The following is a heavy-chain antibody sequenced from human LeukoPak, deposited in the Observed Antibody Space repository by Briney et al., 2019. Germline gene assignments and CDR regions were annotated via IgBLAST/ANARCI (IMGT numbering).Heavy chain of an antibody. J-gene: IGHJ4*02. CDR1: GFTFDDYA. CDR3: ANNYLASGSYYNFYFDY. D-gene: IGHD3-10*01. V-gene: IGHV3-9*01. Sequence: PGRSLRLSCAASGFTFDDYAMHWVRQAPGKGLEWVSGISWNSGSIGYADSVKGRFTISRDNAKNSLYLQMNSLRAEDTAVYYCANNYLASGSYYNFYFDYWGQGTLVTVSS. CDR2: ISWNSGSI.